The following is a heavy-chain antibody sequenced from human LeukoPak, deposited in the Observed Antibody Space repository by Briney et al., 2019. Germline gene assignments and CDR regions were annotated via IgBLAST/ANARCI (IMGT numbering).Heavy chain of an antibody. CDR2: IYTSGST. J-gene: IGHJ4*02. D-gene: IGHD6-13*01. V-gene: IGHV4-61*02. CDR3: ARAYGEIAAAGTFDY. CDR1: GGSISSGSYY. Sequence: SETLSLTCTVSGGSISSGSYYWRWIRQPAGKGLEWIGRIYTSGSTNYNPSLKSRVTISVDTSKNQFSLKLSSVTAAETAVYYCARAYGEIAAAGTFDYWGQGTLVTVSS.